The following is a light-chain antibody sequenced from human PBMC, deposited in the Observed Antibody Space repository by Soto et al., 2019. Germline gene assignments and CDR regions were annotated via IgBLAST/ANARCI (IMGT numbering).Light chain of an antibody. J-gene: IGKJ1*01. CDR1: QDIRNA. CDR2: AAS. CDR3: LQDYNYPRT. V-gene: IGKV1-6*02. Sequence: ALQMTQSPSSLSAAVGDRVTITCRASQDIRNALGWYQQKPGKAPNLLIYAASSLHTGVPSRFSGSGSGSYFTLTISGLQPEDFATYYCLQDYNYPRTFGRGTKVEVK.